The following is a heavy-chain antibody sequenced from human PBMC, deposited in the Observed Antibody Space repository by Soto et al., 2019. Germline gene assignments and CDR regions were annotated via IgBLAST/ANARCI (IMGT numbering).Heavy chain of an antibody. Sequence: GGYLRLSSAASGLTFTTYEIDWVRQAPGMGLDWISYSSSRDSSIYYASSLNCRFTISTYNHCNSLHLRLNILRVEHTALYYFARAGYDGSGASECFHYWGQGILVTVSS. D-gene: IGHD3-22*01. V-gene: IGHV3-48*03. CDR2: SSSRDSSI. CDR3: ARAGYDGSGASECFHY. CDR1: GLTFTTYE. J-gene: IGHJ1*01.